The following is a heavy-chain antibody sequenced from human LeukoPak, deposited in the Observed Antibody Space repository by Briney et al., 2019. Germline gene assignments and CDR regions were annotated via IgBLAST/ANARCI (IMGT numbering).Heavy chain of an antibody. CDR2: IYHSGST. CDR1: GGSISSGGYS. V-gene: IGHV4-30-2*01. Sequence: PSETLSLTCAVSGGSISSGGYSWSWIRQPPGKGLEWIGYIYHSGSTYYNPSLKSRVTISVDRSKNQFSLKLSPVTAADTAVYYCARAQSGAFDIWGQGTMVTVSS. CDR3: ARAQSGAFDI. J-gene: IGHJ3*02.